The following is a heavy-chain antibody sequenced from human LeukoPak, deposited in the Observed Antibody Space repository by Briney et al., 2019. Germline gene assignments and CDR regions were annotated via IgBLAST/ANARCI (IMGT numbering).Heavy chain of an antibody. D-gene: IGHD3-22*01. V-gene: IGHV3-23*01. CDR3: AKGSGYDSSGYSYYFDY. J-gene: IGHJ4*02. Sequence: GGSLRLSCAASGFTFSSYWMSWVRQAPGKGLEWVSAISGSGGSTYYADSVKGRFTISRDNSKNTLYLQMNSLRAEDTAVYYCAKGSGYDSSGYSYYFDYWGQGTLVTVSS. CDR2: ISGSGGST. CDR1: GFTFSSYW.